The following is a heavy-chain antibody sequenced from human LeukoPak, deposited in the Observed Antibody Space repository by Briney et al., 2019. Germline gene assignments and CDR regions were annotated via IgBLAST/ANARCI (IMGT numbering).Heavy chain of an antibody. CDR1: GFTFSTYT. V-gene: IGHV3-21*01. D-gene: IGHD2-2*02. Sequence: GGSLRLSCAASGFTFSTYTMNWVRQAPGKGLECVSSIGSSSTYIYYADSVKGRFTISRDNDKNSLYLQTNSLRAEDTAVYYCARDTLGQLLYYYYYGMDVWGKGTTVTVSS. J-gene: IGHJ6*04. CDR2: IGSSSTYI. CDR3: ARDTLGQLLYYYYYGMDV.